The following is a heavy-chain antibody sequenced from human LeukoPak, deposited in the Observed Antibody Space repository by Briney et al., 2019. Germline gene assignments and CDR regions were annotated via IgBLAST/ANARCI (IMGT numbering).Heavy chain of an antibody. D-gene: IGHD3-22*01. V-gene: IGHV3-21*04. CDR1: GFAFSNFA. J-gene: IGHJ4*02. CDR3: ARDGVNYYDISGYDI. CDR2: ISISSNYI. Sequence: AGGSLRLSCVASGFAFSNFAMSWVRQAPGKGLEWVSSISISSNYIYYTDSVKGRFTISRDNAKNSLYLQMNSLRAEDTAVYYCARDGVNYYDISGYDIWGRGTLVTVSS.